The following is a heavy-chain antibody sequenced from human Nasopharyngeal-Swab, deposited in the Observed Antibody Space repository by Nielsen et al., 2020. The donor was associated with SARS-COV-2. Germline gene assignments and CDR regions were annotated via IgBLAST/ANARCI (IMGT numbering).Heavy chain of an antibody. CDR3: AKDSGAGFCDDGSCFPTNH. J-gene: IGHJ5*02. CDR2: MSGRGEKT. V-gene: IGHV3-23*01. CDR1: GFTFTSYA. Sequence: GGSLRLSCAASGFTFTSYAMNWVRHAPGNGLEWVSGMSGRGEKTYYAESVKGRFTISRDVSKNTLYLQMNGLRAEDTAVYYCAKDSGAGFCDDGSCFPTNHWGQGTLVTVSS. D-gene: IGHD2-15*01.